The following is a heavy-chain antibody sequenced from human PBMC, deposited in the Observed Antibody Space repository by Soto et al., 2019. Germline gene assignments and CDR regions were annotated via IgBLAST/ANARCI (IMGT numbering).Heavy chain of an antibody. D-gene: IGHD5-12*01. Sequence: QVQLQQWGAGLLKPSETLSLTCAVYGGSFSGYYWSWIRQPPGKGLEWIGEINHSGSTNYNPSLKSRVTISVDTSKNQFSLKLSAVTAADTAVYYCASATSREYIEATMGDAFDIWGQGTMVTVSS. CDR2: INHSGST. J-gene: IGHJ3*02. V-gene: IGHV4-34*01. CDR3: ASATSREYIEATMGDAFDI. CDR1: GGSFSGYY.